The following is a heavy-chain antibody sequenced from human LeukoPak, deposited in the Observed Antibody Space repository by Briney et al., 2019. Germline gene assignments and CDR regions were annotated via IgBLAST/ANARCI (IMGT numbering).Heavy chain of an antibody. CDR3: ARGSASNWPVDI. J-gene: IGHJ4*02. D-gene: IGHD6-13*01. Sequence: ASVKVSCKASGYTFTTYAINWVRQAPGQGLEWMGWIGTSTGKPTYAQGFTEQFVFSLDASVSTAYLQISSLKADDTAVYYCARGSASNWPVDIWGQGTLVIVSS. CDR1: GYTFTTYA. CDR2: IGTSTGKP. V-gene: IGHV7-4-1*02.